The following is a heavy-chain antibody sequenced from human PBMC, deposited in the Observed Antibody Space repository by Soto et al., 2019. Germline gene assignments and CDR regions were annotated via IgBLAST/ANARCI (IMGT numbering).Heavy chain of an antibody. CDR1: GGSISSYY. CDR3: ARDDLLL. D-gene: IGHD2-15*01. J-gene: IGHJ4*02. V-gene: IGHV4-59*01. Sequence: QVQLQESGPGLVKPSETLSLTCTVSGGSISSYYWSWIRQPPGKGLECIGYIYYSGSTNYNPSLKSRVTISVDTSKNQFSLKLSSVTAADTAVYYCARDDLLLWGQGTLVTVSS. CDR2: IYYSGST.